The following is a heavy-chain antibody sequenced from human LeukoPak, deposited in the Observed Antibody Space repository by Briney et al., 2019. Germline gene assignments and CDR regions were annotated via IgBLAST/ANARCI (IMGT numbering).Heavy chain of an antibody. D-gene: IGHD6-6*01. CDR3: ARGGSIAARPIDY. J-gene: IGHJ4*02. CDR2: ISSNGGST. V-gene: IGHV3-64*01. CDR1: GFTFSSYA. Sequence: GGSLRLSCAASGFTFSSYAMHWVRQAPGKGLEYVSAISSNGGSTYYANSVKGRFTISRDNSKNTLFLQMGSLRAEDMAEYYCARGGSIAARPIDYWGQGTLVTVSS.